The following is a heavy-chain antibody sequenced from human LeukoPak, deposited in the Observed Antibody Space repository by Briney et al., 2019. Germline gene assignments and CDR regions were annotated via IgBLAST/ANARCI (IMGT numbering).Heavy chain of an antibody. CDR2: ISNYNDNT. CDR1: GYTFTSYG. CDR3: ASAGSDYTAPDY. Sequence: ASVKVSCKASGYTFTSYGMRWVRQAPGQGLEWMGWISNYNDNTKNAQNAQGRVTMTTDTSTSTAYMELRRLTSADTAVYFCASAGSDYTAPDYWGQGTLVTVSS. J-gene: IGHJ4*02. V-gene: IGHV1-18*01. D-gene: IGHD3-16*01.